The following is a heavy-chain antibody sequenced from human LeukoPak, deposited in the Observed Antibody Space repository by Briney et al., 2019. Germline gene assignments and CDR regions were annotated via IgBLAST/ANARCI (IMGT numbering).Heavy chain of an antibody. CDR3: ARAVGYDDVTGYYRGWYFDL. CDR2: IFRRGNT. V-gene: IGHV4-31*03. CDR1: GGSVSSDSSY. J-gene: IGHJ2*01. D-gene: IGHD3-9*01. Sequence: SETLSLTCSVSGGSVSSDSSYWTWIRQHPGEGLEWIGYIFRRGNTYYNPSLKSRLTISVDTSKHQFSLRMTSVTAADTAVYYCARAVGYDDVTGYYRGWYFDLWGRGTLVTVSS.